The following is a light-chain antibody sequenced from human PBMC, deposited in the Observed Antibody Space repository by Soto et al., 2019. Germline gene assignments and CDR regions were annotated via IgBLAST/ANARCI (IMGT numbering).Light chain of an antibody. V-gene: IGKV1-39*01. Sequence: DIQMTQSPSSLSASVGDRVTITCRASQSISSYLNWYQQKPGKAPKLLIYAASSLQSGVPSRFSGSGSGTDFTLTISSLQPEDFAIYYCQQSYSTPGYTFGQGTKLEIK. CDR3: QQSYSTPGYT. J-gene: IGKJ2*01. CDR1: QSISSY. CDR2: AAS.